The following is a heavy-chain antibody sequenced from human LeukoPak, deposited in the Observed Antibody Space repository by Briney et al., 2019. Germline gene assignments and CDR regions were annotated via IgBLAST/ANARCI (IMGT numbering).Heavy chain of an antibody. Sequence: ASVKVSCKASGYTFTGYYMHWVRQAPGQGLEWMGWINPNSGGTNYAQKFQGGVTMTRDTSISTAYMELSRLRSDDTAVYYCAPDSSGYYYLHYWGQGTLVTVSS. CDR2: INPNSGGT. CDR3: APDSSGYYYLHY. D-gene: IGHD3-22*01. J-gene: IGHJ4*02. CDR1: GYTFTGYY. V-gene: IGHV1-2*02.